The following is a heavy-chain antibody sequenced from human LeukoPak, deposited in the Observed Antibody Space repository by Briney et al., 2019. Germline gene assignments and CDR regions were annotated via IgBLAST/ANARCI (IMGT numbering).Heavy chain of an antibody. CDR2: IIPIFGTA. J-gene: IGHJ4*02. CDR3: ARSTKYNRNTFDY. Sequence: GASVKVSCKASGGTFSSYAISWVRQAPGQGLEWMGGIIPIFGTANYAQKFQGRVTITTDESTSTAYMELSSLRSEDTAVYYCARSTKYNRNTFDYWGQGTLVTVSS. CDR1: GGTFSSYA. D-gene: IGHD1-14*01. V-gene: IGHV1-69*05.